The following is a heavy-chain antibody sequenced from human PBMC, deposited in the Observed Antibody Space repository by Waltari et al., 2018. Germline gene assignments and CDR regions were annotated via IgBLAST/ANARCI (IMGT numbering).Heavy chain of an antibody. J-gene: IGHJ6*02. D-gene: IGHD3-9*01. CDR3: AKAVPYYDILTGYPFDYGMDV. V-gene: IGHV3-23*01. CDR2: ISGSGGST. CDR1: GFTFSSYA. Sequence: SGFTFSSYAMSWVRQAPGKGLEWVSAISGSGGSTYYAASVKGRFTISRDNSKNTLYLQMNSLRAEDTAVYYCAKAVPYYDILTGYPFDYGMDVWGQGTTVTVSS.